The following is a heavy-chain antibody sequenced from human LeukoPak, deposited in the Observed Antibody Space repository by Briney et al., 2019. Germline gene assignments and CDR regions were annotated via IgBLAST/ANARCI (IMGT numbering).Heavy chain of an antibody. CDR1: GFTFSSYE. V-gene: IGHV3-48*03. J-gene: IGHJ4*02. CDR3: ARERNYDILTGYFDY. CDR2: ISSSGSTI. D-gene: IGHD3-9*01. Sequence: QPGGSLRLSCAASGFTFSSYEMNWVRQAPGKGLEWVSYISSSGSTIYYADSVKGRFTISGDNAKNSLYLQMNSLRAEDTAVYYCARERNYDILTGYFDYWGQGTLVTVSS.